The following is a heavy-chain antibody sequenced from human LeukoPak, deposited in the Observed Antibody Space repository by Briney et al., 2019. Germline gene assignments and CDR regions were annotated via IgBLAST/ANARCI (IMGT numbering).Heavy chain of an antibody. CDR2: IYSGGST. CDR1: GDSISSSGYS. V-gene: IGHV3-53*01. CDR3: ARDRDFWSGRYMGGYYYYGMDV. J-gene: IGHJ6*02. D-gene: IGHD3-3*01. Sequence: ETLSLTCTVSGDSISSSGYSWSSVRQAPGKGLEWVSVIYSGGSTYYADSVKGRFTISRDNSKNTLYLQMNSLRAEDTAVYYCARDRDFWSGRYMGGYYYYGMDVWGQGTTVTVSS.